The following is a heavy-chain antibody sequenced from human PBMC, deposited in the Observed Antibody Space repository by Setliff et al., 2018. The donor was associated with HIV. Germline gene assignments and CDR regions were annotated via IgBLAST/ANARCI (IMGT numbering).Heavy chain of an antibody. V-gene: IGHV3-74*01. CDR3: ARDFDWPQAC. D-gene: IGHD3-9*01. J-gene: IGHJ4*02. CDR2: IAVDGSRT. Sequence: PSETLSLTCAVYGGSFSGHSWTWIRQPPGKGPVWVSRIAVDGSRTDYADSVKGRFTISRDNARDTLYLEMNSLRVEDTAVYYCARDFDWPQACWGQGTLVTVSS. CDR1: GGSFSGHS.